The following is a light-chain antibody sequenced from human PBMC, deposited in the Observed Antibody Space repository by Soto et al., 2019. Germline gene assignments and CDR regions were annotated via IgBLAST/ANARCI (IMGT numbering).Light chain of an antibody. J-gene: IGLJ1*01. CDR3: CSYAGSGTNV. CDR2: DVS. CDR1: SSNVGNFNV. Sequence: QSSLAKPASVSGSPGQSITISCTGTSSNVGNFNVVSWYQQHPGKAPKVIIYDVSERPSGVSHRFSGSKSGNTASLTISGLQAEDEADYYCCSYAGSGTNVVGMGTKVTV. V-gene: IGLV2-23*02.